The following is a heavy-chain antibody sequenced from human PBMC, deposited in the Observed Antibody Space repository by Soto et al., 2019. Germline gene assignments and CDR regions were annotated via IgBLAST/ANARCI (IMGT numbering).Heavy chain of an antibody. J-gene: IGHJ4*02. CDR1: GFTFRSYA. CDR3: AKFGMATTKRSPPYYIDY. D-gene: IGHD1-1*01. CDR2: ISGSGGGT. V-gene: IGHV3-23*01. Sequence: GGSLRLSCAASGFTFRSYAMSWVRQAPGKGLEWVSSISGSGGGTYYADSVKGRFTFSRDNSKNTLYLQMNSLRAEDTAVYYCAKFGMATTKRSPPYYIDYWGQGALVTVSS.